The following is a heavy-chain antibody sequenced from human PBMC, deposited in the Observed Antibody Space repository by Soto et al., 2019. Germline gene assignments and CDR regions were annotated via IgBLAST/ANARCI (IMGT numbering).Heavy chain of an antibody. D-gene: IGHD5-12*01. V-gene: IGHV3-30-3*01. CDR3: ARDNAVTTIPLHYFDY. J-gene: IGHJ4*02. CDR2: ISYDGSNK. Sequence: GGSLRLSCATSGFTFSSYAMHWVRQAPGKGLEWVAVISYDGSNKYYADSVKGRFTISRDNSKNTLYLQMNSLRAEDTAVYYCARDNAVTTIPLHYFDYWGQGTLVTVS. CDR1: GFTFSSYA.